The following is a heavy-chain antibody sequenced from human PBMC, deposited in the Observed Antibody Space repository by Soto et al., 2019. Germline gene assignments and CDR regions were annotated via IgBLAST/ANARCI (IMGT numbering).Heavy chain of an antibody. Sequence: QVQLQQWGAGLLKPSETLSLTCAVYGGSFSGYYWSWIRQPPGKGLEWIGEINHSGSTNYNPSLKSRVTRSVDTSKNQFSLKLSSVTAADTAVYYCARGGPEADYDYIWGSYRLVGFDYWGQGTLVTVSS. CDR1: GGSFSGYY. J-gene: IGHJ4*02. CDR2: INHSGST. CDR3: ARGGPEADYDYIWGSYRLVGFDY. V-gene: IGHV4-34*01. D-gene: IGHD3-16*02.